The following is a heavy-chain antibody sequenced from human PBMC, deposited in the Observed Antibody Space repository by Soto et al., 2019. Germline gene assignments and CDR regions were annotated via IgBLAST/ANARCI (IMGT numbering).Heavy chain of an antibody. J-gene: IGHJ6*02. Sequence: ASVKVSCKASGYTFSSYAISWVRQAPGQGLEWMGGIIPIFGTANYAQKFQGRVTITADESTSTAYMELSSLRSEDTAVYYCARDLGYYDSSGYYYVLGMDVWGQGTTVTVSS. CDR2: IIPIFGTA. D-gene: IGHD3-22*01. V-gene: IGHV1-69*13. CDR1: GYTFSSYA. CDR3: ARDLGYYDSSGYYYVLGMDV.